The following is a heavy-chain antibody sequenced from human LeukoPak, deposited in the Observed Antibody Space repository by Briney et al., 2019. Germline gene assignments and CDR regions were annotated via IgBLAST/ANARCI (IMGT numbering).Heavy chain of an antibody. CDR3: ARDSGYYYGSGSLVGFDP. D-gene: IGHD3-10*01. Sequence: SETLSLTCTVSGGSISSYYWSWIRQPPGKGLEWIGYIYYSGSTNYNPSLKSRVTISVDTSKNQFSLKLSSVTAADTAVYYCARDSGYYYGSGSLVGFDPWGQGTLVTVSS. CDR1: GGSISSYY. V-gene: IGHV4-59*12. CDR2: IYYSGST. J-gene: IGHJ5*02.